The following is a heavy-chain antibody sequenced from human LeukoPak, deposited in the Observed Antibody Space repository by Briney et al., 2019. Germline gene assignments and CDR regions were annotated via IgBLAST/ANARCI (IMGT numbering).Heavy chain of an antibody. Sequence: PGGSLRLSRAASGFTVSSNYMSWVRQAPGKGLEWVSIIYSGGSTYYANSVKGRFTISRDKAKNTLYLQMNSLRAEDTAVYYCARVPLYGDYAYYFDYWGQGTLVTVSS. CDR1: GFTVSSNY. CDR3: ARVPLYGDYAYYFDY. V-gene: IGHV3-66*01. J-gene: IGHJ4*02. D-gene: IGHD4-17*01. CDR2: IYSGGST.